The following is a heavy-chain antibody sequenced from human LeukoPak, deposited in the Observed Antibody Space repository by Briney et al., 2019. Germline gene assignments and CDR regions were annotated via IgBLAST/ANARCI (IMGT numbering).Heavy chain of an antibody. CDR2: ISFRSNYI. V-gene: IGHV3-21*01. Sequence: PGWSLTLSCAASGYTFSSFSINWVRQAPGKGLEWVSSISFRSNYIYYADSVRGRFSISRDDARNSLYLQMDSLRGDDTAVYYGARLRRNSDSSGYYYYYDYWGQGTLVTVSS. J-gene: IGHJ4*02. CDR3: ARLRRNSDSSGYYYYYDY. CDR1: GYTFSSFS. D-gene: IGHD3-22*01.